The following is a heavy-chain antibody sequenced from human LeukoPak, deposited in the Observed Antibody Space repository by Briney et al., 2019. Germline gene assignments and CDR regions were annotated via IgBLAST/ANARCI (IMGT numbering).Heavy chain of an antibody. V-gene: IGHV3-33*01. CDR1: GFTFSSYG. CDR2: IWFDGSNK. D-gene: IGHD3-22*01. CDR3: VRTNDSSGYGYGHYFDY. J-gene: IGHJ4*02. Sequence: GRSLRLSCAASGFTFSSYGMHWVRQAPAKGLEWVAFIWFDGSNKYYADSVKGRFTISGDNSKNTLYLQMNSLRAEDTAVYYCVRTNDSSGYGYGHYFDYWGQGTLVTVSS.